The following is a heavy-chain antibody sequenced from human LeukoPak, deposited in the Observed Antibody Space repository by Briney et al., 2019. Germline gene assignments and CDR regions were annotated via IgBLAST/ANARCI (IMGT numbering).Heavy chain of an antibody. J-gene: IGHJ6*03. Sequence: SETLSLTCTVSGGSISSTSYYWGWIRQPPGKGLEWIGSIYYSGSTYYNPSLKSRVTISVDTSKNQFSLKLSSVTAADTAVYYCARHWYSNYYMDVWGKGTTVTVSS. CDR1: GGSISSTSYY. CDR3: ARHWYSNYYMDV. V-gene: IGHV4-39*01. CDR2: IYYSGST. D-gene: IGHD4-11*01.